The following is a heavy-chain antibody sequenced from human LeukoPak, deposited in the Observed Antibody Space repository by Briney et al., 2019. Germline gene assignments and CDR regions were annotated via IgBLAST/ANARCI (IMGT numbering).Heavy chain of an antibody. Sequence: SVKVSCKASGGTFSSYAISWVRQAPGQGLEWMGGIIPIFGTANYAQKFQGRVTITADESTSTAYMELSSLRSEDTAVYYCGRGEDFSSFDYWAREPWSPSPQ. CDR3: GRGEDFSSFDY. V-gene: IGHV1-69*13. D-gene: IGHD3-3*01. CDR2: IIPIFGTA. J-gene: IGHJ4*02. CDR1: GGTFSSYA.